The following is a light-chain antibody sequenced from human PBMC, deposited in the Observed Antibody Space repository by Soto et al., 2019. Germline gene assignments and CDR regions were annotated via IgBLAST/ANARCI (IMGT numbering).Light chain of an antibody. J-gene: IGKJ3*01. Sequence: EIVLTQSPGTLSLSPGERATLSCRASQSVSSSYLAWYQQKPGQAPRLLIYAASSRATGIPDRFSGSGSGTDFTLTISRLEPEDFAVYYCQQYGSSPPITFGPGTKVDIK. CDR2: AAS. V-gene: IGKV3-20*01. CDR3: QQYGSSPPIT. CDR1: QSVSSSY.